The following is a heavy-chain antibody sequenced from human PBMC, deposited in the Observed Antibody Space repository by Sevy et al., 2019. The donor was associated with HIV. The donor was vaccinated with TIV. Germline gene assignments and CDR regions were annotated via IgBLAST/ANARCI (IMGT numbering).Heavy chain of an antibody. CDR2: INSDGSST. D-gene: IGHD6-19*01. Sequence: GGSLRLSCAASGFTFSSYWMHWVRQAPGKGLVWVSRINSDGSSTSYADSVKGRFTISRDNAKNTTYLQMNSLRAEDTAVYYCARGHSSGWYRVFFYYYYGMDVWGQGTTVTVSS. J-gene: IGHJ6*02. CDR3: ARGHSSGWYRVFFYYYYGMDV. V-gene: IGHV3-74*01. CDR1: GFTFSSYW.